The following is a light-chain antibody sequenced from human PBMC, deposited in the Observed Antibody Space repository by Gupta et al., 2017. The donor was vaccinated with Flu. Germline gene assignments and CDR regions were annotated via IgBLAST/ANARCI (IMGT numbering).Light chain of an antibody. Sequence: DIVITQSPLSLPVTPGEPASISCRSSQSLLHSNGYKYVDWYLQKPGQSPQVLIYLGSNRASGVPDRFSGSGSGTDFTLKISRVEAEDVGVYYCMQALQTPYTFGQGTKLEIK. CDR3: MQALQTPYT. CDR2: LGS. J-gene: IGKJ2*01. CDR1: QSLLHSNGYKY. V-gene: IGKV2-28*01.